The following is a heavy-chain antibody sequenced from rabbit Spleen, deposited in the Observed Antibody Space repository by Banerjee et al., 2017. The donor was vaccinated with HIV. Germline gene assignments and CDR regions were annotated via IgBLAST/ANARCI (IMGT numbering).Heavy chain of an antibody. D-gene: IGHD2-1*01. Sequence: QSLEESGGDLVKPGASLTLTCTASGVSFSSNYYMCWVRQAPGKGLECIACIYAGDGSTVYASWAKGRFTISKTSSTTVTLQMTSLTAADTATYFCARGSATMTMVITGFYLNLWGPGTLVTVS. CDR1: GVSFSSNYY. CDR2: IYAGDGST. J-gene: IGHJ4*01. CDR3: ARGSATMTMVITGFYLNL. V-gene: IGHV1S40*01.